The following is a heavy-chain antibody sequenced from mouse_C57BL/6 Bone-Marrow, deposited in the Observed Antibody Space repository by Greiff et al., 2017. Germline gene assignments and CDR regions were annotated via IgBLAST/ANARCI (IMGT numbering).Heavy chain of an antibody. Sequence: VQLKESGGGLVQPGGSLKLSCAASGFTFSDYYMYWVRQTPEKRLEWVAYISNGGGSTYYPDTVKGRFTISRDNAKNTLYLQMSRLKSEDTAMYYCASEGGRFAYWGQGTMLTVS. J-gene: IGHJ3*01. V-gene: IGHV5-12*01. CDR1: GFTFSDYY. CDR3: ASEGGRFAY. CDR2: ISNGGGST.